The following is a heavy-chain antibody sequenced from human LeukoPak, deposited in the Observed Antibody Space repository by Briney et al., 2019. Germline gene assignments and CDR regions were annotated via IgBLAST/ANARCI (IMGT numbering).Heavy chain of an antibody. J-gene: IGHJ4*02. CDR3: ASGGHADY. V-gene: IGHV3-7*01. CDR1: GLTFSRFW. CDR2: IMEDGSES. Sequence: GGSLRLSCAASGLTFSRFWMTWVRQAPGKGMEWVANIMEDGSESNYVDSVKGRFTISRDNAKDFLYLQMNSLRVEDTAVYYCASGGHADYWGQGVLVTVSS.